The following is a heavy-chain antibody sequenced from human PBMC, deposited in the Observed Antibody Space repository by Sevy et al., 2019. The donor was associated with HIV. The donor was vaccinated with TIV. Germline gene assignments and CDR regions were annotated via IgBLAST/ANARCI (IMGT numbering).Heavy chain of an antibody. Sequence: GGSLRLSCAASGFTFSDYAIHWVRQAPGKGLEWLAVRSDHGRNQFYADSVRGRFTLSRDDSKNTVYLQMNSLRPDDTAVYYCARKQFVLPFDYWGQGTLVTVSS. V-gene: IGHV3-30*04. CDR2: RSDHGRNQ. CDR3: ARKQFVLPFDY. J-gene: IGHJ4*02. CDR1: GFTFSDYA. D-gene: IGHD6-6*01.